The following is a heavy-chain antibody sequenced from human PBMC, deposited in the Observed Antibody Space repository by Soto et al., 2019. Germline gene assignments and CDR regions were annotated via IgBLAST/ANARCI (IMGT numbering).Heavy chain of an antibody. D-gene: IGHD1-26*01. CDR2: ISYDGSNK. CDR1: GFTFSSYA. Sequence: QVQLVESGGGVVQPGRSLRLSCAASGFTFSSYAMHWVRQAPGKGLEWVAVISYDGSNKYYADSVKGRFTISRDNSKNTLYLEMNSLRAEDTAVYYWARDSGSYTENAFYIWGQGTMVTVSS. V-gene: IGHV3-30-3*01. J-gene: IGHJ3*02. CDR3: ARDSGSYTENAFYI.